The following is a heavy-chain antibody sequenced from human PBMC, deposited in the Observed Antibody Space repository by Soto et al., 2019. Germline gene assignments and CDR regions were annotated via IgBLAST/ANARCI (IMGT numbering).Heavy chain of an antibody. D-gene: IGHD5-18*01. CDR2: IIPIFGTA. CDR1: GGTFSSYA. J-gene: IGHJ4*02. Sequence: SVKVSCKASGGTFSSYAISWVRQAPGQGLEWMGGIIPIFGTADYAQKFQGRVTITADESTSTAYMELSSLRSEDTAVYYCARDSGYSYGRYYFDYWGQGTPVTVSS. V-gene: IGHV1-69*13. CDR3: ARDSGYSYGRYYFDY.